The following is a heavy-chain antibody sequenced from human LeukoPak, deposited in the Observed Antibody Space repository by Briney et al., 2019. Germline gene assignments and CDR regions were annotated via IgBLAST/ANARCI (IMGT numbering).Heavy chain of an antibody. V-gene: IGHV4-34*01. CDR3: ARGLRWYFDL. Sequence: PSHTLSLPCAVYGGSFSGYYWSWIRQPPAKGLEWVGEINHSGSTNYNPSLKRRVTISVDTSKNQFSLKLSSVTAADTAVYYCARGLRWYFDLWGRGTLVTVSS. J-gene: IGHJ2*01. CDR2: INHSGST. CDR1: GGSFSGYY.